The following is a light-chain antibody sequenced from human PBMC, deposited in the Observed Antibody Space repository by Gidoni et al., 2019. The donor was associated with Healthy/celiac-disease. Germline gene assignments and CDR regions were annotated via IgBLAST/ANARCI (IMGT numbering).Light chain of an antibody. CDR1: SSNIGSNT. CDR3: AAWDDSLNGRV. V-gene: IGLV1-44*01. CDR2: SNN. J-gene: IGLJ3*02. Sequence: QSVLTQPPSASGTPGQRVTISCSGSSSNIGSNTVNWYQQLPGTAPKLLIYSNNQRPSGVPDRFSGSKSGPPASLAISGLQSADEADYYCAAWDDSLNGRVFGGGTKLTVL.